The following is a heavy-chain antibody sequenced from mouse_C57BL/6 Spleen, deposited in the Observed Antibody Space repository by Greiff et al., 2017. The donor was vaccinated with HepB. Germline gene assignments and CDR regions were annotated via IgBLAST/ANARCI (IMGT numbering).Heavy chain of an antibody. Sequence: VQLQQPGAELVMPGASVKLSCKASGYTFTSYWMHWVKQRPGQGLEWIGEIDPSDSYTNYNQKFKGKSTLTVDKSSSTAYMQLSSLTSEDSAVYYCARAGPVVGYWGQGTTLTVSS. V-gene: IGHV1-69*01. J-gene: IGHJ2*01. CDR3: ARAGPVVGY. D-gene: IGHD1-1*01. CDR1: GYTFTSYW. CDR2: IDPSDSYT.